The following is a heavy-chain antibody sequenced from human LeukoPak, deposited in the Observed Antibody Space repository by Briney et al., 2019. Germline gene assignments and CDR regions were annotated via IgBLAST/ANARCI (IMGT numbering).Heavy chain of an antibody. V-gene: IGHV3-23*01. Sequence: GGSLRLSCAASGFTFSSYAMSWVRQAPGKGLEWVSAISGSGGSTYYADSVKGRFTISRDNSKNTLYLQINSLRAEDTAVYYCAKATGGYYDSSGYYSFDYWGQGTLVTVSS. CDR3: AKATGGYYDSSGYYSFDY. D-gene: IGHD3-22*01. CDR2: ISGSGGST. CDR1: GFTFSSYA. J-gene: IGHJ4*02.